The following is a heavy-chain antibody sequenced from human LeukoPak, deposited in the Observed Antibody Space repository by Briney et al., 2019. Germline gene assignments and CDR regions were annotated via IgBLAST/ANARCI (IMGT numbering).Heavy chain of an antibody. V-gene: IGHV3-30*02. CDR3: ARHLTYAFDY. D-gene: IGHD4-17*01. Sequence: GGSLRLSCAASGFTFSSYDMHWVRQAPGKGLEWVAYIQYDGSNKYFADSVKGRFTISRDNSKSTLYLQMNSLRAEDTAVYYCARHLTYAFDYWGQGTLVTVSS. CDR2: IQYDGSNK. J-gene: IGHJ4*02. CDR1: GFTFSSYD.